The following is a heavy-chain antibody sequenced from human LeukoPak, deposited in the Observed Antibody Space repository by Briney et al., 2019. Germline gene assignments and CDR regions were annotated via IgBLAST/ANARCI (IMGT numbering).Heavy chain of an antibody. CDR2: INPNSGGT. V-gene: IGHV1-2*02. J-gene: IGHJ1*01. Sequence: ASVKVSCKTSGHIFSDYYMYWVRQAPGQGPEWMGWINPNSGGTNYAQRFQGRVTMTRDTSINTAYMELRNLRSDDTAVYYCASGPEDFAVVVTATEYFLHWGQGTLVTVSS. CDR1: GHIFSDYY. D-gene: IGHD2-21*02. CDR3: ASGPEDFAVVVTATEYFLH.